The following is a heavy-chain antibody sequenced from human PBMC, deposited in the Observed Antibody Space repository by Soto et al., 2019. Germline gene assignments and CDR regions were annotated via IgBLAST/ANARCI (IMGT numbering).Heavy chain of an antibody. Sequence: SVNVPCKTSVYTFTPYHIHTVRQAPGQGLEWMGWINPNSGGANYAQKFEGRVTMTRDTSISTVYMELSRLGSDDTALYYCARDYSGHGMDFWGQGTTVTVSS. J-gene: IGHJ6*02. CDR2: INPNSGGA. D-gene: IGHD6-13*01. V-gene: IGHV1-2*02. CDR3: ARDYSGHGMDF. CDR1: VYTFTPYH.